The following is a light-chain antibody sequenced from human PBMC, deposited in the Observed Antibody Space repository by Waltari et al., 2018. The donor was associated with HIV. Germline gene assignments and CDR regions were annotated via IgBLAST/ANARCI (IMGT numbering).Light chain of an antibody. J-gene: IGLJ2*01. CDR2: RNN. V-gene: IGLV1-47*01. CDR3: AAWDDNLSAVV. Sequence: QSVLTQPPSTSGTPGQRITISCSGSSSNIGANWVCWVQQLPGTAPKLLIYRNNQRPSGVPDRYSASKSGTSASLAISDLRADDEADYYCAAWDDNLSAVVFGGRTKLSVL. CDR1: SSNIGANW.